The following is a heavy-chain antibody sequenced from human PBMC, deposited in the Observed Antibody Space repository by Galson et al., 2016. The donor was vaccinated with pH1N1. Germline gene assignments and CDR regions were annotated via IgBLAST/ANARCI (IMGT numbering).Heavy chain of an antibody. D-gene: IGHD1-20*01. CDR2: IYPNTSDT. CDR1: GYRFSTYW. CDR3: ARGRRDSAYNWNLPLDY. Sequence: QSGAEVKKPGESLKISCSGAGYRFSTYWIGWVRQMPGQGLEWMAIIYPNTSDTKYNPSFEGQVTISADRSIRTAYLQWSSPKASDTAIYYCARGRRDSAYNWNLPLDYWGQGTLVTVSS. V-gene: IGHV5-51*03. J-gene: IGHJ4*02.